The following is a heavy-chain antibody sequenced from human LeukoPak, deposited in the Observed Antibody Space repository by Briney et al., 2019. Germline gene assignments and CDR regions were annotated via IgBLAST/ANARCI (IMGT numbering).Heavy chain of an antibody. V-gene: IGHV3-30-3*01. CDR3: ARDNYGMDV. J-gene: IGHJ6*02. Sequence: PGGSLRLSCAASGFAFSNYAMHWVRQAPGKGLEWVAVISYDGSNKYYADSVKGRFTISGDNSKDTLYLQMNSLRAEDTAVYYCARDNYGMDVWGQGTTVTVSS. CDR1: GFAFSNYA. CDR2: ISYDGSNK.